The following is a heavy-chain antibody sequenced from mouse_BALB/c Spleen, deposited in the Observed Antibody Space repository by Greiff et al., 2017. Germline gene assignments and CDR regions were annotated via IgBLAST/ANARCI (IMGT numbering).Heavy chain of an antibody. CDR2: INPYNGDT. J-gene: IGHJ4*01. Sequence: EVQLQQSGPELVKPGASVKISCKASGYSFTGYFMNWVKQSHGKSLEWIGRINPYNGDTFYNQKFKGKSTLTVDKSSSTAHMELLSLTSEDSAVYYCGRDDYGSSYAMDYWGQGTSVTVSS. CDR3: GRDDYGSSYAMDY. V-gene: IGHV1-37*01. CDR1: GYSFTGYF. D-gene: IGHD1-1*01.